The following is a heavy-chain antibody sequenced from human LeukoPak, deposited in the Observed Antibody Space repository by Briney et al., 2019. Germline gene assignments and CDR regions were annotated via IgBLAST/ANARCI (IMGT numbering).Heavy chain of an antibody. CDR1: GGSITTYY. D-gene: IGHD5-24*01. CDR3: ARVVPDGYSDY. V-gene: IGHV4-59*01. Sequence: PSETLSLTCAVSGGSITTYYWTWVRQPPGKGVEWIGYIYNSGNTNYNPSLTSRVTISADTSKNHFSLNLRSVTTADTAVYYCARVVPDGYSDYWGQGTLVTVSS. CDR2: IYNSGNT. J-gene: IGHJ4*02.